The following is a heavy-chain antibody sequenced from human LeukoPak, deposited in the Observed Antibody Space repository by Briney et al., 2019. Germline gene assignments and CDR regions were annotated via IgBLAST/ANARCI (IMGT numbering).Heavy chain of an antibody. Sequence: SETLSLTCTVSGGSISSYCWSWIRQPPGKGLEWIGYIYYSGSTNYNPSLKSRVTISVDTSKNQFSLKLSSVTAADTAVYYCARSVTARSIDPWGQGTLVTVSS. J-gene: IGHJ5*02. CDR2: IYYSGST. CDR1: GGSISSYC. D-gene: IGHD4-23*01. V-gene: IGHV4-59*01. CDR3: ARSVTARSIDP.